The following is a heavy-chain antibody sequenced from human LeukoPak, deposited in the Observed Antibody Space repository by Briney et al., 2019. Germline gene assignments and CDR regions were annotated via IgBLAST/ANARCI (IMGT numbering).Heavy chain of an antibody. Sequence: PGGSLRLSCAASGFTFSNYWMHWVHQAPGKGLVWVSRINSDGSNTNYADSVEGRFTISRDNAKNTLYLQMDSLRAEDTAVYYCATNYDFWSENYWGQGTLVTVSS. J-gene: IGHJ4*02. V-gene: IGHV3-74*01. CDR3: ATNYDFWSENY. CDR1: GFTFSNYW. D-gene: IGHD3-3*01. CDR2: INSDGSNT.